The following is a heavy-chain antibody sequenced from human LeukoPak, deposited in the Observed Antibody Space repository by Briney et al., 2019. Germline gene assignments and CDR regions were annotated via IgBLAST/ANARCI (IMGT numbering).Heavy chain of an antibody. D-gene: IGHD6-13*01. CDR3: ARDWGMGPSSSWA. V-gene: IGHV1-69*13. Sequence: SVKVSCKASGGTFSSYAFSWVRQAPGQGLEWMGGIMPIFGKANYAQKFQGRVTITADESTSTAYMELNSLRSEDTAMYYCARDWGMGPSSSWAWGQGTLVTVSS. CDR2: IMPIFGKA. J-gene: IGHJ5*02. CDR1: GGTFSSYA.